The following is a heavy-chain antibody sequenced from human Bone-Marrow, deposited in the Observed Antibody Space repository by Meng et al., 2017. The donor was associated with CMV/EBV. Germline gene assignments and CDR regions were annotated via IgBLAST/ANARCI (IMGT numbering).Heavy chain of an antibody. CDR2: ITHGGST. Sequence: SETLSLTCAVYRGPFNGFSWSWIRQSPGKGLEWIGDITHGGSTNFNPSLQSRVTISVDTSKNQFSLKLSSVTAADTAVYYCARGHSIVVVPAAMGPRGAYYYYGMDVWGQGTTVTVS. D-gene: IGHD2-2*01. V-gene: IGHV4-34*01. CDR1: RGPFNGFS. CDR3: ARGHSIVVVPAAMGPRGAYYYYGMDV. J-gene: IGHJ6*02.